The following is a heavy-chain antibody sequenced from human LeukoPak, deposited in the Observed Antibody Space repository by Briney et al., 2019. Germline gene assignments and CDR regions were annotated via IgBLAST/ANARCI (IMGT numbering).Heavy chain of an antibody. D-gene: IGHD6-13*01. CDR2: IWYDGSNK. V-gene: IGHV3-33*01. Sequence: GRSQRLSCAASGFTFSSYGMHWVRQAPGKGLEWVAVIWYDGSNKYYADSVKGRFTISRDNSKNTLYLQMNSLRAEDTAVYYCARGIAAAAVWGQGTLVTVSS. CDR3: ARGIAAAAV. CDR1: GFTFSSYG. J-gene: IGHJ4*02.